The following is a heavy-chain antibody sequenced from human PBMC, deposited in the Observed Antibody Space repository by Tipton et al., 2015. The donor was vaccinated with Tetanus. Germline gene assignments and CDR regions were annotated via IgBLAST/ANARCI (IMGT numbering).Heavy chain of an antibody. Sequence: TLSLTCNVSGDSMTAFYWSWIRQPPGKGLEWIAYIFYNGRTQSNPSLKSRVSISVDTAKNQFSLQLKSVTAADTAIYYCARTTRRWLHPDYWGPGTLVTVSS. CDR2: IFYNGRT. D-gene: IGHD5-24*01. CDR1: GDSMTAFY. J-gene: IGHJ4*02. CDR3: ARTTRRWLHPDY. V-gene: IGHV4-59*01.